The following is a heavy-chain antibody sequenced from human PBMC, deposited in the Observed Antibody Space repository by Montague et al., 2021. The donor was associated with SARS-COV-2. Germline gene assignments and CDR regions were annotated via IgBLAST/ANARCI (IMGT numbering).Heavy chain of an antibody. CDR3: VKWVEVSSELFDF. CDR2: ISGSGDRT. J-gene: IGHJ4*02. CDR1: GFTFSTYA. Sequence: SLRLSCAASGFTFSTYAMTWARQAPGKGLEWVSSISGSGDRTYYADSVKGRFTISRDNSRDTVYLQMDSLRAGDTAVYYCVKWVEVSSELFDFWGQGTLVTVSS. D-gene: IGHD3-10*01. V-gene: IGHV3-23*01.